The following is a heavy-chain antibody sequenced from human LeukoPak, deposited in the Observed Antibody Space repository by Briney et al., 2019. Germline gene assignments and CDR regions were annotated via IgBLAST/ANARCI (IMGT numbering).Heavy chain of an antibody. CDR1: GYTFTSYD. CDR3: ARENLTMIVSLNWFDP. CDR2: IIPILGIA. Sequence: GASVKVSCKASGYTFTSYDINWVRQATGQGLEWMGRIIPILGIANYAQKFQGRVTITADKSTSTAYMELSSLRSEDTAVYYCARENLTMIVSLNWFDPWGQGTLVTVSS. V-gene: IGHV1-69*04. D-gene: IGHD3-22*01. J-gene: IGHJ5*02.